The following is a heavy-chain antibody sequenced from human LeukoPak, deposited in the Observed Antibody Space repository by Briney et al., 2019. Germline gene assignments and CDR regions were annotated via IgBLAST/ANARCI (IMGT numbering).Heavy chain of an antibody. V-gene: IGHV3-21*01. CDR3: ARNYYDSSGYYYESGDY. Sequence: GGSLRLSCAASGFTFSSYSMNWVRQAPGKGLEWVSSISSSSSYIYYADSVKGRFTISRDNAKDSLYLQMNSLRAEDTAVYYCARNYYDSSGYYYESGDYWGQGTLVTVSS. D-gene: IGHD3-22*01. CDR2: ISSSSSYI. CDR1: GFTFSSYS. J-gene: IGHJ4*02.